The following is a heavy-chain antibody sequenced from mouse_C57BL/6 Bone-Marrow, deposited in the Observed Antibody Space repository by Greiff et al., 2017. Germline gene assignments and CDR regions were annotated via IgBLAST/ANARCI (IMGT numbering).Heavy chain of an antibody. Sequence: EVQVVESGGGLVQPKGSLKLSCAASGFTFNTYAMHWVRQAPGKGLEWVARIRSKSSNYATYYADSVKDRFTISRDDSQSMLYLQMNNLKTEDTAMYYCVRGSPGDALFAYWGQGTLVTVSA. CDR2: IRSKSSNYAT. V-gene: IGHV10-3*01. CDR3: VRGSPGDALFAY. D-gene: IGHD3-2*02. CDR1: GFTFNTYA. J-gene: IGHJ3*01.